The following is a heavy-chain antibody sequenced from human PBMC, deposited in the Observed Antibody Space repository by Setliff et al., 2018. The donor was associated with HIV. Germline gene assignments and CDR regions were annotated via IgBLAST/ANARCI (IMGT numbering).Heavy chain of an antibody. V-gene: IGHV1-2*04. J-gene: IGHJ4*02. D-gene: IGHD3-22*01. CDR3: ARGMDYYDTSGYYQYYFDY. Sequence: ASVKVSCKASGCTFTSDYIHWVRQAPGQGLEWMGWINPKSDGTNYAQKFQGWITMTRDTSISTAYMELSRLRSDDTAVYYCARGMDYYDTSGYYQYYFDYWGQGTLVTVSS. CDR2: INPKSDGT. CDR1: GCTFTSDY.